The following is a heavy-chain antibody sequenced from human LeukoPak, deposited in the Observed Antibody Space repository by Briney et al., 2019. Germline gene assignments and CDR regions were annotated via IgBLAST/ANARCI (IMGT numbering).Heavy chain of an antibody. CDR3: ARRSYSSSWYY. CDR1: GYSISSGYY. J-gene: IGHJ4*02. CDR2: IYHSGST. D-gene: IGHD6-13*01. V-gene: IGHV4-38-2*02. Sequence: SETLSLTCTVSGYSISSGYYWGWIRQPPGKGLEWIGSIYHSGSTYYNPSLKSRVTISVDTSKNQFSLKLSSVTAADRAVYYCARRSYSSSWYYWGQGTLVTVSS.